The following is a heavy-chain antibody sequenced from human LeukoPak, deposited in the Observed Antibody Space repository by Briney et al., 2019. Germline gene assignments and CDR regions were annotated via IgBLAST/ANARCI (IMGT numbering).Heavy chain of an antibody. D-gene: IGHD3-10*01. CDR1: GYTFTSYA. V-gene: IGHV7-4-1*02. J-gene: IGHJ4*02. Sequence: ASVKVSCKASGYTFTSYAINWVRQAPGQGLEWMGWINTNTVNPTYAQGFTGRFVFSLDTSVSTAYLQISSLKAEDTAVYYCAKGAYGSGSYYYFDYWGQGTLVTVSS. CDR2: INTNTVNP. CDR3: AKGAYGSGSYYYFDY.